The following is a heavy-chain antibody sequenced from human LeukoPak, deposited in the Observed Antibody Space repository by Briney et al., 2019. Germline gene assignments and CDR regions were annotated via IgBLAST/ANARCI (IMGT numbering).Heavy chain of an antibody. V-gene: IGHV1-46*01. D-gene: IGHD3-9*01. CDR2: INPSGGST. CDR1: EDTFTSYY. Sequence: GASVKVSCKASEDTFTSYYINWVRQAPGQGLEWMGIINPSGGSTTYAQKFQGRVTMTRDMSTSTVYMELSSLRSEDTAVYYCASDLYYDILTGLGYWGQGTLVTVSS. J-gene: IGHJ4*02. CDR3: ASDLYYDILTGLGY.